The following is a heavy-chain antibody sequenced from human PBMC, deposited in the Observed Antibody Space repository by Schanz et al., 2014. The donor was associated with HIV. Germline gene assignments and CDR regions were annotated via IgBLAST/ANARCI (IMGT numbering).Heavy chain of an antibody. CDR1: GFTVSSNY. CDR3: ARSSGWRGFDY. V-gene: IGHV3-53*02. D-gene: IGHD6-19*01. J-gene: IGHJ4*02. CDR2: IYSGGST. Sequence: EVQLVETGGCLIQPGGSLRLSCAASGFTVSSNYMSWVRQAPGKGLEWVSVIYSGGSTYYTDSVKGRFTISRDNSKNTLYLQMNSLRAEDTAVYYCARSSGWRGFDYWGQGTLVTVSS.